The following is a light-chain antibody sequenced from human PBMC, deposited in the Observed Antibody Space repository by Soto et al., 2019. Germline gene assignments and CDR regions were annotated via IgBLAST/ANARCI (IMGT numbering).Light chain of an antibody. Sequence: EIVLTQSPATLSLSPGERAALSCRASQSVSNYFAWYQQKPGQAPRLLIYDASKRAAGIPDRFSGSGSGTDFTLPISSLQPEDFATYFCQQSYSRPRTFGQGTKVDI. CDR2: DAS. J-gene: IGKJ1*01. CDR3: QQSYSRPRT. V-gene: IGKV3-11*01. CDR1: QSVSNY.